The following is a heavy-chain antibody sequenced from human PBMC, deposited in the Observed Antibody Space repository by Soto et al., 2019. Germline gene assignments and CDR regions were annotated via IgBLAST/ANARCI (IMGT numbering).Heavy chain of an antibody. D-gene: IGHD3-22*01. Sequence: GGSLRLSCAASGFTFSSYGMHWVRQAPGKGLEWVAVIWYDGSNKYYADSVKGRFTISRDNSKNTLYLQMNSLRAEDTAVYYCARNRHLMIVVDYYFDYWGQGTLVTVSS. V-gene: IGHV3-33*01. CDR3: ARNRHLMIVVDYYFDY. CDR2: IWYDGSNK. J-gene: IGHJ4*02. CDR1: GFTFSSYG.